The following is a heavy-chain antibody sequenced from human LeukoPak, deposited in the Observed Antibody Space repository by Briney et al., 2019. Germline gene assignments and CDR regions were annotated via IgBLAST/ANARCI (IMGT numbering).Heavy chain of an antibody. J-gene: IGHJ4*02. Sequence: SETLSLTCAVSGGSISSGGYSWSWIRQPPGKGLEWIGYIYHSGSTYYNPSLKSRVTISVDRSKNQFSLKPSSVTAADTAVYYCARVMSGANDYWGQGTLVTVSS. CDR3: ARVMSGANDY. CDR1: GGSISSGGYS. V-gene: IGHV4-30-2*01. CDR2: IYHSGST. D-gene: IGHD3-10*01.